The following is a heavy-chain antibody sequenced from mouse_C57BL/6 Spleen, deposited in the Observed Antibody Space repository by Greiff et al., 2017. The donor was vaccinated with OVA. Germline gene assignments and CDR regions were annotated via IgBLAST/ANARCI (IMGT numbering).Heavy chain of an antibody. CDR1: GFTFSDYG. CDR2: ISSGSSTI. D-gene: IGHD1-1*01. V-gene: IGHV5-17*01. J-gene: IGHJ1*03. CDR3: ARVDYGSSYDWYFDV. Sequence: EVKLMESGGGLVKPGGSLKLSCAASGFTFSDYGMHWVRQAPEKGLEWVAYISSGSSTIYYADTVKGRFTISRDNAKNTLFLQMTSLRSEDTAMYYCARVDYGSSYDWYFDVWGTGTTVTVSS.